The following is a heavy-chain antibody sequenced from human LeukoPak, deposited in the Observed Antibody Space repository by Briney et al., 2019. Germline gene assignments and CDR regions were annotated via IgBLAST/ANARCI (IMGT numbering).Heavy chain of an antibody. V-gene: IGHV3-11*01. CDR2: ISGVSSDI. Sequence: GGSLRLSCAASGFTFSDYYMTWIRQAPGKGLEWVPYISGVSSDIYYADSVKGRFTISRDNAKKSVYLQMNSLRAEDTAVYYCARGGAHGMDVWGLGTTVTVSS. CDR1: GFTFSDYY. D-gene: IGHD1-26*01. CDR3: ARGGAHGMDV. J-gene: IGHJ6*02.